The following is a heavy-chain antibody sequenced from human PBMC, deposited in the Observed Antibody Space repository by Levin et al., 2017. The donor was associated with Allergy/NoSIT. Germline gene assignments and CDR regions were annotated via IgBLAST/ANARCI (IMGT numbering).Heavy chain of an antibody. J-gene: IGHJ4*02. D-gene: IGHD3-10*01. V-gene: IGHV3-33*01. CDR3: ARDRSRSVGSPLFRPPTYYFDY. Sequence: GGSLRLSCAASGFTFSSYGMHWVRQAPGKGLEWVAVIWYDGSNKYYADSVKGRFTISRDNSKNTLYLQMNSLRAEDTAVYYCARDRSRSVGSPLFRPPTYYFDYWGQGTLVTVSS. CDR1: GFTFSSYG. CDR2: IWYDGSNK.